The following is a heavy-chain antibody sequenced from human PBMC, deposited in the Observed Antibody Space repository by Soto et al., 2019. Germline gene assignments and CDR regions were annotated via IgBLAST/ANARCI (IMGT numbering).Heavy chain of an antibody. Sequence: ASVKVSCKASGYTFTGYRISWVRQAPGQGLEWMGWISAYNGNTTYADSVKGRFTISRDNAKNSLYLQMNSLRAEDTAVYYCARAALGYCSGGSCYDDYWGQGTLVTVSS. CDR3: ARAALGYCSGGSCYDDY. V-gene: IGHV1-18*01. CDR1: GYTFTGYR. J-gene: IGHJ4*02. D-gene: IGHD2-15*01. CDR2: ISAYNGNT.